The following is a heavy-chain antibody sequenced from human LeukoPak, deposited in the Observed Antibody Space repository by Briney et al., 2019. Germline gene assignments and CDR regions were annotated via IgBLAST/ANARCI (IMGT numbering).Heavy chain of an antibody. CDR3: AREGASLGYYFDY. Sequence: GGSLRLSCAASGFTFSSYEMNWVRQAPGKGLEWVSYISSSGSTIYYADSVKGRFTISRDNAKNSLYLQMNSLRAEDTAVYYCAREGASLGYYFDYWGREPWSPSPQ. D-gene: IGHD4/OR15-4a*01. CDR1: GFTFSSYE. CDR2: ISSSGSTI. J-gene: IGHJ4*02. V-gene: IGHV3-48*03.